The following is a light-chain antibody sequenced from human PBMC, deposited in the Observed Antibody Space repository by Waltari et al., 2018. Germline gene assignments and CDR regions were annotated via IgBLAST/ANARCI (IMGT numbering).Light chain of an antibody. J-gene: IGLJ2*01. CDR1: SSNLGNNY. Sequence: QSVLTQPPSVSAAPGQKVTIPCSGRSSNLGNNYVSWLQQLPGTAPKLLIYENKTRPSGTPHRVSGSTSGTSGTLDITGLQTGDEADYYCITKDTSLNAIVFGGGTKLTVL. CDR2: ENK. CDR3: ITKDTSLNAIV. V-gene: IGLV1-51*02.